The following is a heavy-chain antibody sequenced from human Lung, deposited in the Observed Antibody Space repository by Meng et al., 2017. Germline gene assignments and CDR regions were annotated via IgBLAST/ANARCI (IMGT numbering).Heavy chain of an antibody. CDR1: GGSFSDDY. CDR3: ARGPTTMAHDFDY. V-gene: IGHV4-34*01. D-gene: IGHD4-11*01. CDR2: INHSGST. J-gene: IGHJ4*02. Sequence: PWGQGLLKLSETLSRTRVVSGGSFSDDYWSGIRQPPGKGLEWIGEINHSGSTNYNPSLESRATISVDTSQNNLSLKLSSVTAADSAVYYCARGPTTMAHDFDYWGQGTLVTVSS.